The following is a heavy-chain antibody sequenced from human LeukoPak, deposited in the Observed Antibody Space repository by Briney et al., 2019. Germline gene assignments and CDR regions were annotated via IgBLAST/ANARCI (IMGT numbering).Heavy chain of an antibody. Sequence: GGSLRLSCAASGFTFSSYGMHWVRQAPGKGLEWVSVIYSAGTTYYADSVKGRFTISRDNSKNTLYLQMNRLRAEDTAVYYCARDQLGGLFDNWGQGTLVTVSS. D-gene: IGHD7-27*01. V-gene: IGHV3-66*01. CDR1: GFTFSSYG. J-gene: IGHJ4*02. CDR2: IYSAGTT. CDR3: ARDQLGGLFDN.